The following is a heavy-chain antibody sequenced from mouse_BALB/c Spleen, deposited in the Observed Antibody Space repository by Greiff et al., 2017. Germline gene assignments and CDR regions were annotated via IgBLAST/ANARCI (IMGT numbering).Heavy chain of an antibody. J-gene: IGHJ3*01. CDR1: GYSITSGYY. D-gene: IGHD1-1*01. CDR2: ISYDGSN. V-gene: IGHV3-6*02. Sequence: EVKLMESGPGLVKPSQSLSLTCSVTGYSITSGYYWNWIRQFPGNKLEWMGYISYDGSNNYNPSLKNRISITRDTSKNQFFLKLNSVTTEDTATYYCAYYYGSRGFAYWGQGTLVTVSA. CDR3: AYYYGSRGFAY.